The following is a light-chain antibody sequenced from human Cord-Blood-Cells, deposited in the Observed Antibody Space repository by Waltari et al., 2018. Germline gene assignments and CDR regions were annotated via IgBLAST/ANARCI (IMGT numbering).Light chain of an antibody. CDR1: QSISSY. CDR3: QQSYSTPWT. Sequence: DIQMTQSPSSLSASVGDRVTITCRASQSISSYLNWYQQKPGKASKLLIYAASSLQSGVPSRFSGSGSRTDFTLTISSLQPEDFATYYCQQSYSTPWTFGQGTKVEIK. V-gene: IGKV1-39*01. J-gene: IGKJ1*01. CDR2: AAS.